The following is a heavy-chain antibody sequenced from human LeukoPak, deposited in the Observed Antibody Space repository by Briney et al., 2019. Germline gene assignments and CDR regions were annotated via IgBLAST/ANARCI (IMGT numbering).Heavy chain of an antibody. CDR1: NGSISTYY. Sequence: SETLSLTCIVSNGSISTYYWSWIRQPPGKGLEWIGYIDYSGSTNYNPSLESRVTMSLDTSKNHFSLRLSSVTAADSAVYYCARVSRRHTLDYWGQGTLVTVSS. CDR3: ARVSRRHTLDY. V-gene: IGHV4-59*01. CDR2: IDYSGST. J-gene: IGHJ4*02.